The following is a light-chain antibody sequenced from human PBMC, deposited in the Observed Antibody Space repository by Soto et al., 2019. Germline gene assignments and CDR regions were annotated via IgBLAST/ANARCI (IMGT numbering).Light chain of an antibody. CDR1: QSVLYSPNNKNY. CDR3: QKYYSAILT. V-gene: IGKV4-1*01. J-gene: IGKJ3*01. CDR2: WAS. Sequence: DIVMTQSPDSLAVSLGERATINCKSSQSVLYSPNNKNYLAWYQQKPGQPPKLLIYWASTRESGVPDRFSGSGSGTDFTLTVSSLQAEDVAIYYCQKYYSAILTFGPGTKVDIK.